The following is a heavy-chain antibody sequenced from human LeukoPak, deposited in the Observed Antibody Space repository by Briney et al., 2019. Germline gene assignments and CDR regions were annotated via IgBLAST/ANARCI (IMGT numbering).Heavy chain of an antibody. Sequence: GGSLRLSCAASGFTLRNYWMSWVPQAPGRGRECVANIRQDGNEKMYVDSVKGRFTISRDNANNSLFLEMNSLRVEDTAVYYCANNIVVRPAGPYMDVGG. CDR3: ANNIVVRPAGPYMDV. D-gene: IGHD2-2*01. CDR2: IRQDGNEK. V-gene: IGHV3-7*01. CDR1: GFTLRNYW. J-gene: IGHJ6*03.